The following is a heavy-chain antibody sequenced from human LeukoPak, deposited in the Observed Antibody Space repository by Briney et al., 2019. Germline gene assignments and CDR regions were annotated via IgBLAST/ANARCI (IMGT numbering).Heavy chain of an antibody. D-gene: IGHD2-15*01. CDR2: MNPNSGNT. CDR3: ARGLSFRYCSGGSCYSRPSWFDT. J-gene: IGHJ5*02. V-gene: IGHV1-8*01. Sequence: ASVKVSCKASGYTFTSYDINWVRQATGQGLEWMGWMNPNSGNTGYAQKFQGRVTMTRNTSISTAYMELSSLRSEDTAVYYCARGLSFRYCSGGSCYSRPSWFDTWGQGTLVTVSS. CDR1: GYTFTSYD.